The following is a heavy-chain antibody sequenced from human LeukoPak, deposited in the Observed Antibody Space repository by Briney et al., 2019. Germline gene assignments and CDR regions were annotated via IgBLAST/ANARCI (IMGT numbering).Heavy chain of an antibody. J-gene: IGHJ6*03. CDR3: ARGPRITLVRGGQWYFYMDV. Sequence: ASVKVSCKASGYTFTSYGISWVRQAPGQGLEWMGIINPSGGSTNYAQKFQGRVTMTRDTSTSTVYMELSSPRSDDTAVFYCARGPRITLVRGGQWYFYMDVWGKGTTVTVSS. D-gene: IGHD3-10*01. CDR1: GYTFTSYG. CDR2: INPSGGST. V-gene: IGHV1-46*01.